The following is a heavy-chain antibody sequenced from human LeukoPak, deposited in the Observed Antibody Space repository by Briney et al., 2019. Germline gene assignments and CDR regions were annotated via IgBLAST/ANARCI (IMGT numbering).Heavy chain of an antibody. CDR1: GFTFSSYA. CDR3: AKDVIAVAASSVVAFDI. V-gene: IGHV3-23*01. Sequence: PGGSLRLSCAASGFTFSSYAMSWVRQAPGKGLGWVSAISGSGGSTYYADSVKGRFTISRDNSKNTLYLQMNSLRAEDTAVYYCAKDVIAVAASSVVAFDIWGQGTMVTVSS. J-gene: IGHJ3*02. CDR2: ISGSGGST. D-gene: IGHD6-19*01.